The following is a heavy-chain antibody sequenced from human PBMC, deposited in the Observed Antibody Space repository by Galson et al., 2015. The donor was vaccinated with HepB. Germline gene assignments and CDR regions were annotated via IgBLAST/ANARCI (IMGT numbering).Heavy chain of an antibody. CDR1: GFTFSSYA. CDR3: AKDDNPDSDTHNWFDP. J-gene: IGHJ5*02. D-gene: IGHD1-14*01. V-gene: IGHV3-23*01. CDR2: ISGSGGST. Sequence: SLRLSCAASGFTFSSYAMSWVRQAPGKGLEWVSAISGSGGSTYYADSVKGRFTISRDNSKNTLYLQMYSLRAEDTAVYYCAKDDNPDSDTHNWFDPWGQGTLVTVSS.